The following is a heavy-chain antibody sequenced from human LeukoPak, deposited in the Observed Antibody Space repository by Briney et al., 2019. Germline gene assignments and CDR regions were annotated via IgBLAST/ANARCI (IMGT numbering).Heavy chain of an antibody. CDR2: IYYSGTA. Sequence: SETLSLTCSVSGGSIRSIIYYWGWIRQPPGKGLEWIGSIYYSGTAYYNPSLESRVTISVDRSMHQFSLSLSSVTVADTAVYYCARRSSRAADFDYWGQGTLVTVSS. CDR1: GGSIRSIIYY. CDR3: ARRSSRAADFDY. D-gene: IGHD6-25*01. J-gene: IGHJ4*02. V-gene: IGHV4-39*01.